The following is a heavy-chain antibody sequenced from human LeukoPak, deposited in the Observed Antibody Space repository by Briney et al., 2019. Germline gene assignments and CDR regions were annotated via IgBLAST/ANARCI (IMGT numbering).Heavy chain of an antibody. V-gene: IGHV4-4*07. Sequence: SETLSLTCTVSGGSISSYYWSWIRQPAGKGLEWIGRIYTSGSTNYNPSLKSRVTMSVDTSKNQFSLKLSSVTAADTAVYYCARSSCSGGSCYVRSPYYYYYMDVWGKGTTVTASS. D-gene: IGHD2-15*01. J-gene: IGHJ6*03. CDR1: GGSISSYY. CDR3: ARSSCSGGSCYVRSPYYYYYMDV. CDR2: IYTSGST.